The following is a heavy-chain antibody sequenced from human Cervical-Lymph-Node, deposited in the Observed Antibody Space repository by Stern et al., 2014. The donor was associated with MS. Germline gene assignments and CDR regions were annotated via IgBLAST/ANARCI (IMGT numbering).Heavy chain of an antibody. CDR1: GFTFRNYW. D-gene: IGHD3-10*01. V-gene: IGHV3-74*03. Sequence: EVQLVESGGGLVQPGGSLRLSCAASGFTFRNYWMHWVRQGPGQGLVWVARSNRDGTTIPHAYSVKGRFTISRDNAKNTLYLQMNSLRVEDKAVYYCTKDTYGPEDYWGQGTSVTVSS. J-gene: IGHJ4*02. CDR3: TKDTYGPEDY. CDR2: SNRDGTTI.